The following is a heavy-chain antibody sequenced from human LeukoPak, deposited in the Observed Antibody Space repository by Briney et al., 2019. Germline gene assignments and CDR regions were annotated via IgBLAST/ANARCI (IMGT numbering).Heavy chain of an antibody. D-gene: IGHD5-24*01. CDR1: GFTFSSYA. CDR3: AKLISPYDY. V-gene: IGHV3-30*04. Sequence: GGSLRLSCAASGFTFSSYAMHWVRQAPGKGLEWVAVISYDGSNKYYADSVKGRFTISRDNSKNTLYLQMNSLRVEDTAVYYCAKLISPYDYWGQGTLVLVSS. J-gene: IGHJ4*02. CDR2: ISYDGSNK.